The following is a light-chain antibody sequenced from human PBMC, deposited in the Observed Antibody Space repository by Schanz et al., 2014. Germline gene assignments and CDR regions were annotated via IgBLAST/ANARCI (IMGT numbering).Light chain of an antibody. CDR3: QHYSVPSGT. J-gene: IGKJ2*01. CDR2: AAS. V-gene: IGKV1-39*01. CDR1: QSISSY. Sequence: DIQMTQSPSSLSASVGDRVTITCRASQSISSYLNWYQQKPGKAPKLLIYAASSLQSGVPSRFSGSGSGTDFTLTISGLQPDDFATFYCQHYSVPSGTFGQGTKLEIK.